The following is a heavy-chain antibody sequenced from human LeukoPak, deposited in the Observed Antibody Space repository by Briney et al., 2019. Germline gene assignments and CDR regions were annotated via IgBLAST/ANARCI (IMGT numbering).Heavy chain of an antibody. D-gene: IGHD4-11*01. CDR3: ATPHYSNYGLLLFDY. CDR1: GYTLTELS. Sequence: ASVKVSCKVSGYTLTELSMHWVRQAPGKGLEWMGGFDPEDGETIYAQKFQGRVTMTEDTSTDTAYMELSSLRSEDTAVYYCATPHYSNYGLLLFDYWGQGTLVIVSS. CDR2: FDPEDGET. V-gene: IGHV1-24*01. J-gene: IGHJ4*02.